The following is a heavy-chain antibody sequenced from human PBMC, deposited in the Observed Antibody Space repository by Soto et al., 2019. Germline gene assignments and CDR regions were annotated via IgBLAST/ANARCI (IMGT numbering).Heavy chain of an antibody. Sequence: QVPLVQSGAEVQKPGASVRISCQASGCAFTTSAIHWVRQAPGQSLEWMGWINPATGDTKYSQSVRGRVTFALDTSATTAYMDLSSLASHDTAVYYCARAAGRSKLLPYYFHPWGQGTLVTVSS. J-gene: IGHJ5*02. CDR1: GCAFTTSA. CDR2: INPATGDT. CDR3: ARAAGRSKLLPYYFHP. D-gene: IGHD3-10*01. V-gene: IGHV1-3*01.